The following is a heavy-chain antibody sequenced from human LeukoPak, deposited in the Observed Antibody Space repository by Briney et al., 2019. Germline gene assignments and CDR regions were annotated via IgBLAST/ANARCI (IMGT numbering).Heavy chain of an antibody. CDR2: ISSSSSTI. CDR3: ARAGDSSGWSEIDY. V-gene: IGHV3-48*01. Sequence: PGGSLRLSCAASGFTFSSYSMNWVRQAPGKGLEWVSYISSSSSTIYYADSVKGRFTISRDNAKNSLYLQMNSLRAEDTVVYYCARAGDSSGWSEIDYWGQGTLVTVSS. J-gene: IGHJ4*02. CDR1: GFTFSSYS. D-gene: IGHD6-19*01.